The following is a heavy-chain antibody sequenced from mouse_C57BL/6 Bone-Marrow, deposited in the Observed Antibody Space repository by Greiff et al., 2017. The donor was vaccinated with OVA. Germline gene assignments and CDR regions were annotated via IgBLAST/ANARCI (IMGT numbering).Heavy chain of an antibody. CDR2: ISNLAYSI. CDR1: GFTFSDYG. D-gene: IGHD2-4*01. V-gene: IGHV5-15*01. Sequence: EVQGVESGGGLVQPGGSLKLSCAASGFTFSDYGMAWVRQAPRKGLEWVAFISNLAYSIYYADTVTGRFTISRENAKNTLYLEMSSLRSEDTAMYYCARQDYGYAMDYWGQGTSVTVSS. J-gene: IGHJ4*01. CDR3: ARQDYGYAMDY.